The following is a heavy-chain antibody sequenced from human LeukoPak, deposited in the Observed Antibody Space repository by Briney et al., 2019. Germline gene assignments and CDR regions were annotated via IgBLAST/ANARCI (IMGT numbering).Heavy chain of an antibody. D-gene: IGHD3-3*01. J-gene: IGHJ6*02. CDR1: GGSISSGGSR. CDR3: ARGNKARSGYYYDYYYGMDV. CDR2: IYHSGST. V-gene: IGHV4-39*07. Sequence: SETPSLTCNVSGGSISSGGSRWSWIRQHPGKGLEWIGEIYHSGSTNYNPSLKSRVTISVDKSKNQFSLKLSSVTAADTAVYYCARGNKARSGYYYDYYYGMDVWGQGTTVTVSS.